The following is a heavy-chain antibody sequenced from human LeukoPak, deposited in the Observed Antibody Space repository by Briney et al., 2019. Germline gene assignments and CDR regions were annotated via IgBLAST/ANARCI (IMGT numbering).Heavy chain of an antibody. CDR3: ARSTAMVPVDY. D-gene: IGHD5-18*01. CDR2: IYTSGST. J-gene: IGHJ4*02. CDR1: GGSITSYY. Sequence: SETLSLTCTVSGGSITSYYWSWIRQPAGKGLEWIGRIYTSGSTNYNPSLKSRVTISVDKSKNQFSLKLSSVTAADTAVYYCARSTAMVPVDYWGQGTLVTVSS. V-gene: IGHV4-4*07.